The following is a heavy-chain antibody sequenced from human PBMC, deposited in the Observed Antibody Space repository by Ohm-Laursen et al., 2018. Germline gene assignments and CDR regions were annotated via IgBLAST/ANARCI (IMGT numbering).Heavy chain of an antibody. CDR3: ARAFTIWATGNYYFDY. CDR2: INPMFGTA. CDR1: GGTFSSYA. V-gene: IGHV1-69*13. D-gene: IGHD3-10*01. Sequence: ASVKVSCKASGGTFSSYAISWVRQAPGQGLEWLGEINPMFGTANYAQKFQGRVTITADESTSTAYMELSSLRSEDTAVYYCARAFTIWATGNYYFDYWGQGTLVTVSS. J-gene: IGHJ4*02.